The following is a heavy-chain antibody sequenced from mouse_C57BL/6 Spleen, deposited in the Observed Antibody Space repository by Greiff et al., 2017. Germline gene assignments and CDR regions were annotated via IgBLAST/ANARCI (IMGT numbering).Heavy chain of an antibody. CDR1: GYTFTSYW. Sequence: QVQLQQPGAELVMPGASVKLSCKASGYTFTSYWMHWVKQRPGQGLEWIGEIDPSDSYTNYNQKFKGKSTLTVDKSSSTAYMQLSSLTSEDSAVYYCAAYDGLYVDVWGTGTTVTVSS. CDR3: AAYDGLYVDV. CDR2: IDPSDSYT. V-gene: IGHV1-69*01. J-gene: IGHJ1*03. D-gene: IGHD1-1*01.